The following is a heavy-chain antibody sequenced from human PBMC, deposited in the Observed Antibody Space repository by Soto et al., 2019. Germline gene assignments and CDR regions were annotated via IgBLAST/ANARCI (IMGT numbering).Heavy chain of an antibody. Sequence: AGPTLVNPTQTLTLTCTFSGFSLSTSGMCVSWIRQPPGKALEWLALIDWGDDKYYSTSLKTRLTISKDTSKNQVVLTMTNMDPVDTATYYCARISSSWSTYHFDYWGQGTLVTVSS. CDR3: ARISSSWSTYHFDY. J-gene: IGHJ4*02. CDR1: GFSLSTSGMC. V-gene: IGHV2-70*01. D-gene: IGHD6-13*01. CDR2: IDWGDDK.